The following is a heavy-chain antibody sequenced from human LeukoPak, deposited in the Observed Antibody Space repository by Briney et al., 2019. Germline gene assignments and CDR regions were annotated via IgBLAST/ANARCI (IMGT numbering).Heavy chain of an antibody. V-gene: IGHV3-33*01. D-gene: IGHD3-22*01. J-gene: IGHJ4*02. Sequence: GGSLRLSCAASGFTFSSYGMRWVRPAPGKGLEWVAVIWYDGSNKYYADSVKGRFTISRDNSKNTLYLQMNSLRAEDTAVYYCARVDSSGYFDYWGQGTLVTVSS. CDR1: GFTFSSYG. CDR3: ARVDSSGYFDY. CDR2: IWYDGSNK.